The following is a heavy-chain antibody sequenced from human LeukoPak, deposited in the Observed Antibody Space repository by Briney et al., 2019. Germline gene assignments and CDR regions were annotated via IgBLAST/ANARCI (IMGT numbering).Heavy chain of an antibody. D-gene: IGHD6-19*01. J-gene: IGHJ5*02. Sequence: PSETLSLTCAVYGGSFSGYYWSWIRQPPGKGLEWIGEINHSGSTNYNPSLKSRVTISVDTSKNQFSLKLSSVTAEDTAVYYCAKHNRPRSPGIAVAGNWFDPWGQGTLVTVSS. CDR1: GGSFSGYY. CDR3: AKHNRPRSPGIAVAGNWFDP. V-gene: IGHV4-34*01. CDR2: INHSGST.